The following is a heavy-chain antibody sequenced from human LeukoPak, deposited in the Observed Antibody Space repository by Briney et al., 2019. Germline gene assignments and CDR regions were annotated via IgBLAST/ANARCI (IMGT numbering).Heavy chain of an antibody. J-gene: IGHJ2*01. Sequence: ASMKVSCKASGYNFEILGISWVRQAPGQGLEWMGRISAYEGNTDYAQKFEDRVTMTTDTSTNTAYMDLRNLTSDDTAVYYCARTLGGFTVDRATGFELWGRGTLVTVSS. CDR1: GYNFEILG. CDR3: ARTLGGFTVDRATGFEL. CDR2: ISAYEGNT. V-gene: IGHV1-18*01. D-gene: IGHD5-24*01.